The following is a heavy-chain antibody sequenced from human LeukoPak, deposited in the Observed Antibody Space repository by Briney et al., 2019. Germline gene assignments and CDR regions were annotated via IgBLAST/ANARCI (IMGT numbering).Heavy chain of an antibody. CDR1: GGSISSYY. V-gene: IGHV4-4*07. Sequence: SETLSLTCTVSGGSISSYYWSWIRQPAGKGLEWIGRIYPSGSTNYNPSLKSRVTMSVDTSKNQFSLKLSSVTAADTAVYYCARDFTGYYGSREWVDYYYYMDVWGKGTTVTISS. D-gene: IGHD3-10*01. CDR3: ARDFTGYYGSREWVDYYYYMDV. CDR2: IYPSGST. J-gene: IGHJ6*03.